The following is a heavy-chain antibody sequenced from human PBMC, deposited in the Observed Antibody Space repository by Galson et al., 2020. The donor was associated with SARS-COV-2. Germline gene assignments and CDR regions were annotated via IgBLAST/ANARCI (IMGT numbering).Heavy chain of an antibody. CDR3: AQGTEQVFFF. V-gene: IGHV3-23*01. Sequence: GGSLRLSCAASGFTFSRYVMTWVRQAPGKGLEWVSAISGSGGSAYYVDSVKGRFTISRDNSKNTLYLQMNSLRAEDTAVYYCAQGTEQVFFFWGQGTLVTVSS. CDR2: ISGSGGSA. CDR1: GFTFSRYV. D-gene: IGHD3-3*01. J-gene: IGHJ4*02.